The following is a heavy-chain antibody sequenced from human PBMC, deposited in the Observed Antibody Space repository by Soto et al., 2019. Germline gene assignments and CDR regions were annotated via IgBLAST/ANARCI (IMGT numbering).Heavy chain of an antibody. CDR2: ISGSGGST. CDR1: GFTFSSYA. V-gene: IGHV3-23*01. D-gene: IGHD3-3*01. CDR3: AKHPYYDFWSGSARYDY. J-gene: IGHJ4*02. Sequence: GGSLRLSCAASGFTFSSYAMSWVRQAPGKGLEWVSAISGSGGSTYYADSVKGRFTISRDNSKNTLYLQMNSLRAEDTAVYYCAKHPYYDFWSGSARYDYWGQGTLVTVSS.